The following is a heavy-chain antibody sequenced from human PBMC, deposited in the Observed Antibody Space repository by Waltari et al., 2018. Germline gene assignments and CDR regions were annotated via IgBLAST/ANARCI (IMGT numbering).Heavy chain of an antibody. V-gene: IGHV4-39*07. D-gene: IGHD3-16*01. CDR1: GGSISSGSYY. CDR2: ITYGGTT. J-gene: IGHJ5*02. Sequence: QLQLQESGPGLVKPSETLSLTCTVSGGSISSGSYYWGWIRQPPGKGLESIVYITYGGTTYYNLSLKSRVTMSVATSRDQYSLSLRSVAAADTAVYYCARYYGNGEGWLDPWGQGTLVTVSS. CDR3: ARYYGNGEGWLDP.